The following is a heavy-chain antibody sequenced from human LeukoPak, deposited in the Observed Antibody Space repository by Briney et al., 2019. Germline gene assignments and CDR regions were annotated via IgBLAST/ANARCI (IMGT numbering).Heavy chain of an antibody. Sequence: PSQTLSLTCTVSGGSISSGGYYWSWIRQPPGKGLEWIGYIYHSGSTYYNPSLKSRVTISVDRSKNQFSLKLSSVTAADTAVYYCARDGQQLGMDVWGKGTTVTVSS. CDR3: ARDGQQLGMDV. CDR2: IYHSGST. V-gene: IGHV4-30-2*01. CDR1: GGSISSGGYY. D-gene: IGHD4-11*01. J-gene: IGHJ6*04.